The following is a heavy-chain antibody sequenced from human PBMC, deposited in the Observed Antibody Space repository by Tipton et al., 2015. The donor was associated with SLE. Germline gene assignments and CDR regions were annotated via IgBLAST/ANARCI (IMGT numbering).Heavy chain of an antibody. V-gene: IGHV4-31*03. Sequence: TLSLTCTVSGGSISTGAYYWNWIRQHPGKGLEWIGNIRYGGSTDYNPSLKSRVNISVDTSKNQFSLKLTSVTAADTAVYYCTSSSLAGSLEDWYFDLWSRGTLVTVSS. CDR1: GGSISTGAYY. J-gene: IGHJ2*01. CDR3: TSSSLAGSLEDWYFDL. CDR2: IRYGGST.